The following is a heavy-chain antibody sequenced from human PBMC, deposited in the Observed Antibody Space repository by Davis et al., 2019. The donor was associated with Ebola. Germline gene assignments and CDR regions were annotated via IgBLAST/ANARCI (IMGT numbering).Heavy chain of an antibody. CDR3: ARDARGYSGYEDAFDI. V-gene: IGHV4-59*01. CDR2: IYYSGST. J-gene: IGHJ3*02. CDR1: GGSISSYY. D-gene: IGHD5-12*01. Sequence: PSETLSLTCTVSGGSISSYYWSWIRQPPGKGLEWIGYIYYSGSTNYNPSLKSRVTISVDTSKNQFSLKLSSVTAADTAVYYCARDARGYSGYEDAFDIWGQGTMVTVSS.